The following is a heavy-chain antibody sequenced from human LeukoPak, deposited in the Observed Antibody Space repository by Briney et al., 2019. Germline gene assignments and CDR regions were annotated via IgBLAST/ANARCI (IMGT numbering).Heavy chain of an antibody. CDR1: GGSFSGYY. CDR2: INHSGST. J-gene: IGHJ4*02. Sequence: SETLSLTCAVYGGSFSGYYWSWIRQPPGKGLEWIGEINHSGSTNYNPSLKSRVTISVDTSKNQFSLKLSSVTAADTAVYYCARGILYGSGSYFDYWGQGTLVTVSS. CDR3: ARGILYGSGSYFDY. D-gene: IGHD3-10*01. V-gene: IGHV4-34*01.